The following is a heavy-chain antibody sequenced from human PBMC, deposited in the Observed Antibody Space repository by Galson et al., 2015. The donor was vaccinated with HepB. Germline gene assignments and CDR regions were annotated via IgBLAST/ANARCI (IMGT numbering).Heavy chain of an antibody. Sequence: SLRLSCAASGFTFGQDGMSWVRQAPGKGLEWVSVISGSGDYINYADSVRGRFTISRDNSKNTLFLQMNSLRAEDTAIYYCAKDSLGDDEFICSFDYWGQGALVTVSS. D-gene: IGHD3-16*01. CDR2: ISGSGDYI. V-gene: IGHV3-23*01. J-gene: IGHJ4*02. CDR1: GFTFGQDG. CDR3: AKDSLGDDEFICSFDY.